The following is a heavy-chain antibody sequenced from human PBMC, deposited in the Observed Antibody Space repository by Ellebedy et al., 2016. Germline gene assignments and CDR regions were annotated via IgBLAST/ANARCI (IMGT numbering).Heavy chain of an antibody. V-gene: IGHV4-39*01. CDR2: IYFSGST. CDR3: ARHQPSYGSGSYYTNYYGMDV. Sequence: GSLRLSCTVSGGSISRSTYYWGWIRQPPGKGLEWIGSIYFSGSTYYNPSLKSRVTISVDTSKKQFSLRLSSVTAADTAVYYCARHQPSYGSGSYYTNYYGMDVWGQGTTVTVPS. CDR1: GGSISRSTYY. D-gene: IGHD3-10*01. J-gene: IGHJ6*02.